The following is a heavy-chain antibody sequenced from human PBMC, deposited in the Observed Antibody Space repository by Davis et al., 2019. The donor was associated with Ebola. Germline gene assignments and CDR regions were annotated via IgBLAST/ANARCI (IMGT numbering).Heavy chain of an antibody. V-gene: IGHV4-34*01. J-gene: IGHJ4*02. Sequence: SETLSLTCAVYGGSFSGYYWSWIRQPPGKGLEWIGEINHSGSTNYNPSLKSRVTISVDTSKNQFSLKLSSVTPEDTAVYYCARGRNYGSYYFDYWGQGTLVTVSS. CDR1: GGSFSGYY. CDR2: INHSGST. CDR3: ARGRNYGSYYFDY. D-gene: IGHD1-7*01.